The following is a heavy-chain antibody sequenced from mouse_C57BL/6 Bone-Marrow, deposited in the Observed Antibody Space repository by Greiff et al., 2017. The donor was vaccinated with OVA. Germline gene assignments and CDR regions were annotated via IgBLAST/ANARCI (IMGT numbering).Heavy chain of an antibody. CDR1: GYTFTDYN. V-gene: IGHV1-22*01. D-gene: IGHD2-4*01. CDR3: ARWGYYDYDDGAWFAY. J-gene: IGHJ3*01. Sequence: EVQLQQSGPELVKPGASVKMSCKASGYTFTDYNMHWVKQSHGKSLEWIGYINPKNGGTSYNQKFKGKATWTVNKSSSTAYMELRSLTSEDSAVYYCARWGYYDYDDGAWFAYWGQGTLGTVSA. CDR2: INPKNGGT.